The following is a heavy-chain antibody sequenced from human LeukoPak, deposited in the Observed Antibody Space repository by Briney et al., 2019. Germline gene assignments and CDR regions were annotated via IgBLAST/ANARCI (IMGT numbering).Heavy chain of an antibody. CDR3: ARDFWSGYVDAFDI. CDR2: INPNSGGT. Sequence: ASVKVSCKASGYTFTGYYMHWVRQAPGQGLEWMGRINPNSGGTNYAQKFQGGVTMTRDTSISKGYMELSRLRSDDTAVYYCARDFWSGYVDAFDIWGQGKMVTVSS. V-gene: IGHV1-2*06. CDR1: GYTFTGYY. J-gene: IGHJ3*02. D-gene: IGHD3-3*01.